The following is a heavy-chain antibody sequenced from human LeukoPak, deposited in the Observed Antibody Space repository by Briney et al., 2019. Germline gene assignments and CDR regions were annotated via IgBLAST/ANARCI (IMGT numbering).Heavy chain of an antibody. V-gene: IGHV4-4*07. Sequence: SETLSLTCTVSGGSISSYYWSWIRQPAGKGLEWIGRIYTSGSTNYNPSLKSRVTMSVDTSKNQFSLKLSSVTAADTAVYYCARVDSSGWSNWFDPWGQGTLVTVSS. CDR1: GGSISSYY. J-gene: IGHJ5*02. D-gene: IGHD6-19*01. CDR3: ARVDSSGWSNWFDP. CDR2: IYTSGST.